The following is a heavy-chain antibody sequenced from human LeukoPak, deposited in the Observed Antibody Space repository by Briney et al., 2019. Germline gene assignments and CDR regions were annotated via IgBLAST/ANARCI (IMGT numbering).Heavy chain of an antibody. CDR3: ARDETVTTLVSYYYYGMDV. Sequence: GGSLRLSCAASGFTFSSYAMHWVRQAPGKGLEWVAVISYDGSNKYYADSVKGRFTISRDNSKNTLYLQMNSLRAEDTAVYYCARDETVTTLVSYYYYGMDVWGQGTTVTVSS. V-gene: IGHV3-30-3*01. J-gene: IGHJ6*02. D-gene: IGHD4-23*01. CDR2: ISYDGSNK. CDR1: GFTFSSYA.